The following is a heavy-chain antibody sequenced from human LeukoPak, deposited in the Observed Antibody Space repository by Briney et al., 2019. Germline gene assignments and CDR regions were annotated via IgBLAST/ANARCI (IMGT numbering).Heavy chain of an antibody. V-gene: IGHV7-4-1*02. CDR2: INTNTGNP. CDR1: GYTFTSYA. D-gene: IGHD3-9*01. CDR3: TAYRYYDILTGYRVMNY. Sequence: ASVKVSCKASGYTFTSYAMNWVRQAPGQGLEWMGWINTNTGNPTYAQGFTGRFVFSLDTSVSTAYLQISSLKAEDTAVYYCTAYRYYDILTGYRVMNYWGQGTLVTVSS. J-gene: IGHJ4*02.